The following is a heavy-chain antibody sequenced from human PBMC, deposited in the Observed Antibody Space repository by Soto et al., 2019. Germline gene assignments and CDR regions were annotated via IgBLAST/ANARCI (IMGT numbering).Heavy chain of an antibody. D-gene: IGHD4-17*01. J-gene: IGHJ4*02. CDR3: ARVFYGDYGYYFDY. V-gene: IGHV4-31*03. CDR2: IYHSGST. Sequence: QVQLQESGPGLVKPSQTLSLTCTVSGGSISSGGYYWSWIRQHPGKGLEWIGYIYHSGSTYYNPSLKSRVTISVDTSKNQFSLKLRSVTAADTAVYYCARVFYGDYGYYFDYWGQGTLVTVSS. CDR1: GGSISSGGYY.